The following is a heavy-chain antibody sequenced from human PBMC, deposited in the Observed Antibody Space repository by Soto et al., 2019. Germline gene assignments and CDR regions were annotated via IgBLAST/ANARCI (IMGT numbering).Heavy chain of an antibody. CDR1: GFTFSSYW. J-gene: IGHJ4*02. Sequence: GGSLRLSCAASGFTFSSYWMHWVRQAPGKGLVWVSRINSDGSSTSYADSVKGRFTISRDNAKNTLYLQMNSLRAEDTAVYYCAREDPYILTGPRPDYWGQGTLVTVSS. D-gene: IGHD3-9*01. CDR3: AREDPYILTGPRPDY. CDR2: INSDGSST. V-gene: IGHV3-74*01.